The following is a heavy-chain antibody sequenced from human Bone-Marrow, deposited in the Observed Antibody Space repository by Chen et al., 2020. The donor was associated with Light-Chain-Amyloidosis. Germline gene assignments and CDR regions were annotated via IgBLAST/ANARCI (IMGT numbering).Heavy chain of an antibody. CDR1: GYTFPNYW. D-gene: IGHD5-12*01. V-gene: IGHV5-51*01. Sequence: EVQLEQSGPEVKKPGESLKISCKGCGYTFPNYWIGWVRQMPGKCLEWMGVIYPDDSDARYSPSFEGQVTISADKSITTAYLQWRSLTASDTAMYYCARRRDGYNFDYWGQGTLVTVSS. CDR3: ARRRDGYNFDY. CDR2: IYPDDSDA. J-gene: IGHJ4*02.